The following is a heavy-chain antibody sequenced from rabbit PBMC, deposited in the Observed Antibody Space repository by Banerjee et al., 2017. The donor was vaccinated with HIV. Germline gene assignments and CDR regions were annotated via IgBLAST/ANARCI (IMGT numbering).Heavy chain of an antibody. Sequence: LEWIGYIDPVFGSTYYATWVNGRFTISSDNAQNTLDLQMNSLTAADTATYFCARDLAGVIGWNFGLWGQGT. D-gene: IGHD4-1*01. CDR2: IDPVFGST. V-gene: IGHV1S8*01. J-gene: IGHJ4*01. CDR3: ARDLAGVIGWNFGL.